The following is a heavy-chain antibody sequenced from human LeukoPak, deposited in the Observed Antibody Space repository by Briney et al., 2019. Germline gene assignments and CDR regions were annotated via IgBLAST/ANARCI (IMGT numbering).Heavy chain of an antibody. D-gene: IGHD6-13*01. CDR2: IFHTGDV. CDR1: GYSINSGYF. CDR3: ARGYSSSWYFNWFDP. V-gene: IGHV4-38-2*02. J-gene: IGHJ5*02. Sequence: PSETLSLTCTVSGYSINSGYFWGWVRQPPGKGPEWIGSIFHTGDVYYNPSLRSRVTISVDTSKNQFSLKLTSVTAADTAVYYCARGYSSSWYFNWFDPWGQGTLVTVSS.